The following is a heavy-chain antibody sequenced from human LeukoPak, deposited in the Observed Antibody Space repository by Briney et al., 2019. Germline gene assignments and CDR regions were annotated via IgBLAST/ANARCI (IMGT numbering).Heavy chain of an antibody. Sequence: GGSLRLSCAASGFTFSSYTMSWVRQAPGKGLEWVSTITTSDGNTYYVDSVKGRFTVSRDNSKNTLFLQMNSLRAEDTAVYYCAKDGGLWVSAHWGDSWGRGTLVTVSS. CDR1: GFTFSSYT. D-gene: IGHD7-27*01. J-gene: IGHJ4*02. CDR3: AKDGGLWVSAHWGDS. V-gene: IGHV3-23*01. CDR2: ITTSDGNT.